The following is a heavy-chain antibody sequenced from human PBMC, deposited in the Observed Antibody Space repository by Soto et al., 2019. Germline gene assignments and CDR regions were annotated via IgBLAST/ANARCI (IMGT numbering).Heavy chain of an antibody. CDR2: IYPGNSDI. CDR3: ARLGIWSYGMDV. Sequence: GESLKVSCQGSGYSFTTYWIGWVRQMPGKGLEWMGIIYPGNSDIRYSPSFQGQVTISADKSISTAYLKWSGLKASDTAMYYCARLGIWSYGMDVWGQGTTVTVSS. V-gene: IGHV5-51*01. CDR1: GYSFTTYW. J-gene: IGHJ6*02. D-gene: IGHD3-16*01.